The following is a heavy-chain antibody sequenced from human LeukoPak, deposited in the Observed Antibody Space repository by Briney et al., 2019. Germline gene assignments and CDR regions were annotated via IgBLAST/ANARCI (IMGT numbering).Heavy chain of an antibody. CDR2: TYYRSKWYN. CDR3: ASLFDY. Sequence: SQTLSLTCAISGDSVSSNSAAWNWIRQSPSRGLEWLGRTYYRSKWYNDYAVSVKSRITINPDASKNQFSLKLSSVTAADTAVYYCASLFDYWGQGTLVTVSS. J-gene: IGHJ4*02. V-gene: IGHV6-1*01. CDR1: GDSVSSNSAA.